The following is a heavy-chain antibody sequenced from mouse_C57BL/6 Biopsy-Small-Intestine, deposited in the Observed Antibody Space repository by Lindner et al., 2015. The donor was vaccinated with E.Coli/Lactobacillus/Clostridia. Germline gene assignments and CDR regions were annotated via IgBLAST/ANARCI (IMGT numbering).Heavy chain of an antibody. CDR3: ARASYGYDGVFTY. J-gene: IGHJ3*01. CDR2: INPGDGHT. Sequence: VQLQESGAELVRPGSSVKMSCKASGYAFSNSWMNWVKQRPGKGLEWIGRINPGDGHTNYNGEFTNKATLTADKSSSTAYIQLSSLTSEDSAVYFCARASYGYDGVFTYWGQGTLVTVSA. CDR1: GYAFSNSW. V-gene: IGHV1-82*01. D-gene: IGHD2-2*01.